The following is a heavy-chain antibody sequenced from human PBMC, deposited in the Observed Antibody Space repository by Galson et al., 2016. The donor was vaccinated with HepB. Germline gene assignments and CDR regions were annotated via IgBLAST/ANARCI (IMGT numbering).Heavy chain of an antibody. V-gene: IGHV3-15*01. D-gene: IGHD2-2*01. CDR2: IKSITDGGTT. CDR3: TRCRTSCSTFDY. Sequence: SLRLSCAVSGFTFNNAWMSWVRQAPGKGLEWVGRIKSITDGGTTDYAAPVKGRFTISRDDSKNTLYLQMNSLKAEDTAVYYCTRCRTSCSTFDYWGQGTLVTVSS. J-gene: IGHJ4*02. CDR1: GFTFNNAW.